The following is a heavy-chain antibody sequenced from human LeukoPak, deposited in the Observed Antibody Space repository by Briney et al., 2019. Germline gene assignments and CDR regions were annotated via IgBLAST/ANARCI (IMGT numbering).Heavy chain of an antibody. CDR1: GGSISSYY. CDR2: IYYSGST. CDR3: ARLVMYSSGSRGGYFDY. D-gene: IGHD5-18*01. J-gene: IGHJ4*02. Sequence: SETLSLTCTVSGGSISSYYWSWIPQPPGKGLEWIGYIYYSGSTNYNPSLKSRVTISVDTSKNQFSLKLNSVTAADTAVYYCARLVMYSSGSRGGYFDYWGQGTLVTVSS. V-gene: IGHV4-59*08.